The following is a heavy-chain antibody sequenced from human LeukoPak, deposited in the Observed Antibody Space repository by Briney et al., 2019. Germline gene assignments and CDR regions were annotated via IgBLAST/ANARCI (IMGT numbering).Heavy chain of an antibody. CDR3: ARGGHSAEASTTGLDALDI. D-gene: IGHD6-19*01. CDR2: ISGSGGST. Sequence: GGSLRLSCAASGFTFSSYAMSWVRQAPGKGLEWVSAISGSGGSTYYADSVKGRFTISRDNSKNTLYLQMNSLRAEDTAVYYCARGGHSAEASTTGLDALDIWGQGTMVTVSS. J-gene: IGHJ3*02. CDR1: GFTFSSYA. V-gene: IGHV3-23*01.